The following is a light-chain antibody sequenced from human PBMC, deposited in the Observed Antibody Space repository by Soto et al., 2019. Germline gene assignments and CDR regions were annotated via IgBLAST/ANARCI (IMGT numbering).Light chain of an antibody. J-gene: IGLJ2*01. CDR1: SSDIGTYIY. CDR2: EVG. V-gene: IGLV2-14*01. Sequence: QSALTQPASVSGSPGQSITISCTGTSSDIGTYIYVSWYLQHTGKAPKLLIYEVGNRPSGVSNRFSGSKSGNTASLTISGLQAEDEADYYCSSYTSSNSVVFGGGTKLTVL. CDR3: SSYTSSNSVV.